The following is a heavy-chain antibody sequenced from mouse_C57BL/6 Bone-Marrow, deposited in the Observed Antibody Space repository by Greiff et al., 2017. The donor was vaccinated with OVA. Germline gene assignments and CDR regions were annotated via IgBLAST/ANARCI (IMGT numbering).Heavy chain of an antibody. D-gene: IGHD3-1*01. Sequence: QVQLQQPGAELVMPGASVKLSCKASGYTFTSYWMHWVKQRPGQGLEWIGEIDPSDSYTNYNQKFKGKSTLTVDKSSSTAYLQLSSLTSWDSAVYYCARSGEGGFAYWGQGTLVTVSA. CDR2: IDPSDSYT. CDR1: GYTFTSYW. CDR3: ARSGEGGFAY. J-gene: IGHJ3*01. V-gene: IGHV1-69*01.